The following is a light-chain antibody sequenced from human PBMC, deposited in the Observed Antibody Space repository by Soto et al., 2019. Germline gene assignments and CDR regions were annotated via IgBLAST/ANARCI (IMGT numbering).Light chain of an antibody. J-gene: IGLJ2*01. CDR3: SSYTGSNTVV. V-gene: IGLV2-14*01. CDR2: EVG. Sequence: QSALTQPASLSGSPGQSITISCTGTSSDIGAYDYVSWFQQHPGKAPKLMISEVGNRPSGVSNRFSASKSGNTASLTISGLQAEDEADYYCSSYTGSNTVVFGGGTKLTVL. CDR1: SSDIGAYDY.